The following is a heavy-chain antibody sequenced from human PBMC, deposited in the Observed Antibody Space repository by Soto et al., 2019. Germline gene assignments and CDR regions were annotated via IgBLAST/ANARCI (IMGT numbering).Heavy chain of an antibody. D-gene: IGHD3-3*01. CDR2: TYYRSKWYN. Sequence: SQTLSLTCAISGDSVSSNSAAWNWIRQSPSRGLEWLGRTYYRSKWYNDYAVSVKSRITINPDTSKNQFSLQLNSVTPEDTAVYYCARTTHDFWSGYNNNWFDPRDQGTLVTGSS. J-gene: IGHJ5*02. V-gene: IGHV6-1*01. CDR3: ARTTHDFWSGYNNNWFDP. CDR1: GDSVSSNSAA.